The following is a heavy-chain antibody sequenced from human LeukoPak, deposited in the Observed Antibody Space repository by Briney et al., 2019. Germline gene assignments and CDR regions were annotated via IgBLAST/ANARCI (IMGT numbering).Heavy chain of an antibody. D-gene: IGHD1-20*01. CDR3: ARRYNWKARGLYNWFDP. CDR1: GGSISSSSYY. Sequence: SGTLSLTCTVSGGSISSSSYYWGWIRQPPGKGLEWIGSIYYSGSTYYNPSLKSRVTISVDTSKNQFSLKLSSVTAADTAVYYCARRYNWKARGLYNWFDPWGQGTLVTVSS. CDR2: IYYSGST. V-gene: IGHV4-39*01. J-gene: IGHJ5*02.